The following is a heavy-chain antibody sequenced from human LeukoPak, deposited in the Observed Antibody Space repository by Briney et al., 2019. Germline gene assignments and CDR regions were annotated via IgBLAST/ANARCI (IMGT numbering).Heavy chain of an antibody. D-gene: IGHD5-24*01. CDR3: ARGRDGYTGPGY. CDR1: GDTFTGYY. J-gene: IGHJ4*02. Sequence: GASVKVSCKASGDTFTGYYLHWVRQAPGQGLEWMGWINPNSGGTNYAQKFQGRVTMTTDTSTSTAYMELRSLRSDDTAVYYCARGRDGYTGPGYWGQGTLVTVSS. CDR2: INPNSGGT. V-gene: IGHV1-2*02.